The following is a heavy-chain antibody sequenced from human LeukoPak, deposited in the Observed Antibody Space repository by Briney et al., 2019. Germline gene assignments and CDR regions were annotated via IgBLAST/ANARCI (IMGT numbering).Heavy chain of an antibody. CDR3: ARATYDLLTGYYLDS. J-gene: IGHJ4*02. Sequence: PSETLSLTCSVSGGSITSGRYYWTWIRQYPEKGLEWIAYSYYTGSTHYKPSLKSRAAISLDKSKNQFSLNLTSATAADTAVYYCARATYDLLTGYYLDSWGQGTLVTVSS. CDR2: SYYTGST. CDR1: GGSITSGRYY. V-gene: IGHV4-31*03. D-gene: IGHD3-9*01.